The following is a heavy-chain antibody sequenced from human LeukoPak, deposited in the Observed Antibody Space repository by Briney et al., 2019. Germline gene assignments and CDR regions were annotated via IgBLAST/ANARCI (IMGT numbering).Heavy chain of an antibody. CDR2: MSATGGST. Sequence: GGSLRLSCAASGFTFGNYAMSWVRQAPGKGLEWVSAMSATGGSTYYSDSVKGRFTISRDDSKNTLYLQMNSLRPEDTAVYYWGRGGGNNAIFGVVTYGMDVWGQGTTVTVSS. V-gene: IGHV3-23*01. CDR3: GRGGGNNAIFGVVTYGMDV. CDR1: GFTFGNYA. D-gene: IGHD3-3*01. J-gene: IGHJ6*02.